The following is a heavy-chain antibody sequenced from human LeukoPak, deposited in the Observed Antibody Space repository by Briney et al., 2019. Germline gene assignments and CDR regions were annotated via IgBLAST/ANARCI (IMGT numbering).Heavy chain of an antibody. CDR1: GFTFSSYS. Sequence: GGSLRLSCAASGFTFSSYSMNWVRQAPGKGLEWVSSISSSSSYIYYADSVKGRFTISRDNAKNSLYLQMNSLRDEDTAVYYCARDWYCSGGSCYSPNYYAMDVWGQGSTVTVSS. V-gene: IGHV3-21*01. CDR3: ARDWYCSGGSCYSPNYYAMDV. J-gene: IGHJ6*02. D-gene: IGHD2-15*01. CDR2: ISSSSSYI.